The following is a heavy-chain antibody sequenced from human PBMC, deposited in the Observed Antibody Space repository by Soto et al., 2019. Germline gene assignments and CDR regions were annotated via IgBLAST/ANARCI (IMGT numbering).Heavy chain of an antibody. J-gene: IGHJ4*02. CDR3: ARESEDLTSNFDY. Sequence: GGSLRLSCAASGFTFSRYSMNWVLQAPGKGLEWVSSISSTTNYIYYADSMKGRFTVSRDNAKNSVYLDMNSLSAEDTAVYYCARESEDLTSNFDYCGQGPLVTVST. CDR2: ISSTTNYI. CDR1: GFTFSRYS. V-gene: IGHV3-21*01.